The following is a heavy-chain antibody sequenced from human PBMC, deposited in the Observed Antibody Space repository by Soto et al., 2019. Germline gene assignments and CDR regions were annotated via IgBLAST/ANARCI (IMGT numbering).Heavy chain of an antibody. Sequence: XSLTCTVSVGSISSYYWSWIRQPPGKGLEWIGYIFYSGKIDYNPSLKSRVTMSVDMSKNQFSLKLSSVTAADTAVYYCAIQSCYDYKYYYYGMDVWGQGTTVTXSS. D-gene: IGHD5-12*01. CDR2: IFYSGKI. V-gene: IGHV4-59*01. CDR1: VGSISSYY. J-gene: IGHJ6*02. CDR3: AIQSCYDYKYYYYGMDV.